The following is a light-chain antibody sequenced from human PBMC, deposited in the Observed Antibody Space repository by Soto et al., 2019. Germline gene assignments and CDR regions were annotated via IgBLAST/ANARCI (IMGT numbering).Light chain of an antibody. CDR3: MQATHWPQT. CDR2: LCS. Sequence: DIVMTQSPLSLPVTPGDPAAIAFMSGQSVRQIIGNNYVDWYLKKPGQSTQLLICLCSKRASVVPDRFSSSGSGTDCTLKISRVEAEDVGVYYCMQATHWPQTFGQGTKVDIK. CDR1: QSVRQIIGNNY. V-gene: IGKV2-28*01. J-gene: IGKJ1*01.